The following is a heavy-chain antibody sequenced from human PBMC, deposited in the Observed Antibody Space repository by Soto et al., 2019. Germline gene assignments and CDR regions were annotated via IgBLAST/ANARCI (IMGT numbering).Heavy chain of an antibody. CDR3: AHAYGGRSLY. J-gene: IGHJ4*02. CDR2: IYWDDSK. D-gene: IGHD1-26*01. Sequence: QITLKESAPTLVKPTQTLTLTCTFSGFSLTTDRVGVGWIRQPPGEALEWLAVIYWDDSKTYRPSLESRLTITKDTSKIQVALTMTNMDSLDTATYYCAHAYGGRSLYWGQGTLVTVSS. CDR1: GFSLTTDRVG. V-gene: IGHV2-5*02.